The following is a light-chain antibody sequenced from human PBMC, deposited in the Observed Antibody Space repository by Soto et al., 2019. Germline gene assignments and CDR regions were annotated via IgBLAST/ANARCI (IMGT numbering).Light chain of an antibody. CDR2: AAS. CDR1: QSVSTNY. J-gene: IGKJ1*01. V-gene: IGKV3-20*01. CDR3: QQYGSSGT. Sequence: EIVLTQSPGTLSLSPGERATLSCRASQSVSTNYLAWYQQKPGQAPMLLIYAASTRTTGIPDRFSGSGSGTDFTLTIRRLEPEDFAVYYCQQYGSSGTFGQGTKVDI.